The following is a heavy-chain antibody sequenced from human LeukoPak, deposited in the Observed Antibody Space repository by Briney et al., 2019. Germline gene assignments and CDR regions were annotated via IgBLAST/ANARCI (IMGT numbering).Heavy chain of an antibody. CDR2: IRSKANSYAT. J-gene: IGHJ4*02. CDR1: GFTFSGSA. D-gene: IGHD6-19*01. V-gene: IGHV3-73*01. CDR3: TSRGSSGRLSVDY. Sequence: GGSLRLSCAASGFTFSGSAMQWVRQASGKGLEWVGRIRSKANSYATAYAASVKGRFTISRDDSKNTAYLQMNSLKTEDTAVYYCTSRGSSGRLSVDYWGQGTLVTVSS.